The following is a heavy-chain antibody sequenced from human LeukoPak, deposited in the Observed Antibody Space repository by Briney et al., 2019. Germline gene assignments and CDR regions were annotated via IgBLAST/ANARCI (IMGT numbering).Heavy chain of an antibody. Sequence: GGSLRLSCAASGFTLSNYAMNWVRQAPGKGLEWVSSINGSGDKTYYADSVKGRFTISRDNSKNTLYLQMNSLRAEDTAVYYCAKPARTDSADYWGQGTLVTVSS. CDR3: AKPARTDSADY. J-gene: IGHJ4*02. CDR2: INGSGDKT. V-gene: IGHV3-23*01. D-gene: IGHD1-14*01. CDR1: GFTLSNYA.